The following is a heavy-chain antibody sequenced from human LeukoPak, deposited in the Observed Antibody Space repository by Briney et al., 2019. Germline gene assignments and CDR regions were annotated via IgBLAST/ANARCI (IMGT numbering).Heavy chain of an antibody. CDR2: ISASGGST. D-gene: IGHD1-26*01. V-gene: IGHV3-23*01. CDR1: GFTFSSYA. J-gene: IGHJ4*02. CDR3: AKDRGYGGSYLFYFDY. Sequence: PGGSLRPSCAASGFTFSSYAMSWVRQAPGKGLEWVSGISASGGSTYYADSVKGRFTISRDNSKNTLYLQMNSLRAEDTAVYYCAKDRGYGGSYLFYFDYWGQGTLVTVSS.